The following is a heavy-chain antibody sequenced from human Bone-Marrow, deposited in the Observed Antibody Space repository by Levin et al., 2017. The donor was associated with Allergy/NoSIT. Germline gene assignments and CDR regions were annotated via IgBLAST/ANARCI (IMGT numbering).Heavy chain of an antibody. CDR3: ARDLIPFWSGYPLFRSATTYYYYYYMDV. D-gene: IGHD3-3*01. Sequence: SVKVSCKASGGTFSSYAISWVRQAPGQGLEWMGGIIPIFGTANYAQKFQGRVTITADKSTSTAYMELSSLRSEDTAVYYCARDLIPFWSGYPLFRSATTYYYYYYMDVWGKGTTVTVSS. CDR2: IIPIFGTA. CDR1: GGTFSSYA. V-gene: IGHV1-69*06. J-gene: IGHJ6*03.